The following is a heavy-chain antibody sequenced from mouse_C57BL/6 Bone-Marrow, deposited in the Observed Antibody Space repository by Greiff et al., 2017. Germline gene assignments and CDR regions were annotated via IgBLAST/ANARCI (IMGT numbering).Heavy chain of an antibody. D-gene: IGHD1-1*01. CDR1: GYTFTDYY. V-gene: IGHV1-19*01. CDR3: ARPDYYGSSLAMDY. Sequence: EVQLQQSGPVLVKPGASVKMSCKASGYTFTDYYMNWVKQSHGKSLEWIGVINPYNGGTSYNQKFKGKATLTVDKYSSTAYMELNSLTSEDSAVYYCARPDYYGSSLAMDYWGQGTSVTVSS. J-gene: IGHJ4*01. CDR2: INPYNGGT.